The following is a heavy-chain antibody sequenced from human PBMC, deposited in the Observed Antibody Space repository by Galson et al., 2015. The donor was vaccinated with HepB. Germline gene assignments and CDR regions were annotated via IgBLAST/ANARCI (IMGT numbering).Heavy chain of an antibody. V-gene: IGHV3-30-3*01. Sequence: SLRLSCAASGFTFSSYAMHWVRQAPGKGLEWVASISYDGSNKYYADSVKGRFTISRDNSKSTLFLQMNSLRAEDTALYYCAKAIWFGDPNMDVWGKGTTVTVSS. D-gene: IGHD3-10*01. CDR3: AKAIWFGDPNMDV. J-gene: IGHJ6*03. CDR1: GFTFSSYA. CDR2: ISYDGSNK.